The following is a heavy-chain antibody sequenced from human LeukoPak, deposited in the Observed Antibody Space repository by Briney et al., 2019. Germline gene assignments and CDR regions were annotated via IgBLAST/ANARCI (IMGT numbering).Heavy chain of an antibody. J-gene: IGHJ6*03. Sequence: SETLSLTCTVSGGSISSYYWSWIRQPPGKGLEWIGYIYYSGSTNYNPSLKSRVTISVDTSKNQFSLKLSSVTAADTAVYYCARDYRYYDFWSGSPYYMDVWGKGTTVTVSS. V-gene: IGHV4-59*01. CDR2: IYYSGST. CDR1: GGSISSYY. CDR3: ARDYRYYDFWSGSPYYMDV. D-gene: IGHD3-3*01.